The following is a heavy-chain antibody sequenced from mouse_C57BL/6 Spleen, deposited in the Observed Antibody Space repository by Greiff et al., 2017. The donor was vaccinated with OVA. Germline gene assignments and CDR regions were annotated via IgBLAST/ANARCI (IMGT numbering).Heavy chain of an antibody. CDR3: AREGLTGDAMDY. Sequence: QVQLKQPGAELVKPGASVKMSCKASGYTFTSYWITWVKQRPGQGLEWIGDIYPGSGSTNYNEKFKSKATLTVDTSSSTAYMQLSSLTSEDSAVYYCAREGLTGDAMDYWGQGTSVTVSS. CDR2: IYPGSGST. CDR1: GYTFTSYW. D-gene: IGHD4-1*01. J-gene: IGHJ4*01. V-gene: IGHV1-55*01.